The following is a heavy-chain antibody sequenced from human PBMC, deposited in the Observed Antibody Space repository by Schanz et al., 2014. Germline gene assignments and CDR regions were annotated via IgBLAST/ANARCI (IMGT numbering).Heavy chain of an antibody. D-gene: IGHD6-13*01. CDR3: ARLDSSSWYPRY. J-gene: IGHJ4*02. CDR1: GFTFSDYY. CDR2: ISSSGSYT. Sequence: QVQLVESGGGLVKPGGSLRLSCAASGFTFSDYYMCWIRQAPGKGLEWVSYISSSGSYTNYADSVKGRFTTSRDNGKKSMYLQMNSLRAEDTAVYYCARLDSSSWYPRYWGQGTLVTVSS. V-gene: IGHV3-11*05.